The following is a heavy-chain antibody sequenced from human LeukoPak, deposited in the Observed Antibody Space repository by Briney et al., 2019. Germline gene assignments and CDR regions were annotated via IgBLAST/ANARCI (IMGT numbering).Heavy chain of an antibody. CDR2: ISSSSSYI. J-gene: IGHJ4*02. Sequence: GGSLRLSCAASGFTFSSYSMNWVRQAPGKGLEWVSSISSSSSYIYHADSVKGRFTISRDNAKNSLYLQMNSLRAEDTAVYYCATFPITIFGVEFDYWGQGTLVTVSS. D-gene: IGHD3-3*01. V-gene: IGHV3-21*01. CDR1: GFTFSSYS. CDR3: ATFPITIFGVEFDY.